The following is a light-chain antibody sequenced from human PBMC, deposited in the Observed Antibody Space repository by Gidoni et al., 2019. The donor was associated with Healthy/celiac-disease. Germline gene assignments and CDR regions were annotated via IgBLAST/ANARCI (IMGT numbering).Light chain of an antibody. J-gene: IGLJ2*01. V-gene: IGLV1-44*01. CDR2: SNN. CDR3: AAWDDSLNGHVV. CDR1: SSSIGSNT. Sequence: QSVLTQPPSASGTPGQRVTISCSGSSSSIGSNTVNWYQQLPGTAPKPLIYSNNQRPSGVPDRFSGSKSGTSASLAISGLQSEDEADYYCAAWDDSLNGHVVFGGGTKLTVL.